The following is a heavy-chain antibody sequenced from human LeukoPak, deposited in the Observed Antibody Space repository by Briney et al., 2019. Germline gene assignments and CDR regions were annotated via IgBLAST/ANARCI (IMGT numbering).Heavy chain of an antibody. D-gene: IGHD5-18*01. Sequence: SETLSLTCAVYGGSFSGYYWSRIRQPPRKGLEWIGEVNHSGSTNYNPSLKSRVTISVDTSKNQFSLKLTSVTAADTAVYYCARGYRGYSYAYAWFDYWGQGTLVTVSS. J-gene: IGHJ4*02. CDR3: ARGYRGYSYAYAWFDY. CDR1: GGSFSGYY. CDR2: VNHSGST. V-gene: IGHV4-34*01.